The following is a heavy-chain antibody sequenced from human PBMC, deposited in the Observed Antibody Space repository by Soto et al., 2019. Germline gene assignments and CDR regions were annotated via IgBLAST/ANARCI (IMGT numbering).Heavy chain of an antibody. V-gene: IGHV6-1*01. CDR1: GDSVSSNSAA. CDR2: TYYRSKWYN. J-gene: IGHJ6*02. CDR3: ARGYCSGGSCSLGYYYYGMDV. Sequence: SQTLSLTCAISGDSVSSNSAAWNWIRQSPSRGLEWLGRTYYRSKWYNDYAVSVKSRITINPDTSKNQFSLQLNSVTPEDTAVYYCARGYCSGGSCSLGYYYYGMDVWGQGTTVTVSS. D-gene: IGHD2-15*01.